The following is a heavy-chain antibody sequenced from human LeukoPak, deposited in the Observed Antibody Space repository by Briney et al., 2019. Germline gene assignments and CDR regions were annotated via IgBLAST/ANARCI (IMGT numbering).Heavy chain of an antibody. J-gene: IGHJ4*02. Sequence: SVKVSCKASGGTFSSYAISWVRQAPGQGLEWMGGIIPIFGTANYAQKLQGRVTITADESTSTAYMELSSLRSEDTAVYYCAREGLAYCGGDCYRTFDYWGQGTLVTVSS. V-gene: IGHV1-69*01. D-gene: IGHD2-21*01. CDR2: IIPIFGTA. CDR3: AREGLAYCGGDCYRTFDY. CDR1: GGTFSSYA.